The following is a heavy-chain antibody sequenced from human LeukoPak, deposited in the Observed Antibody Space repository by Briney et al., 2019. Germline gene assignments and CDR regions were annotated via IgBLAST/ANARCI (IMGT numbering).Heavy chain of an antibody. J-gene: IGHJ4*02. Sequence: GGSLRLPCAASGFTFSSYWLHWVRQAPGKGLVWVSRINSDGSSTTYADSVKGRFTISRDNAKNTLYLQMNSLRAEDTAVYYCARDSHSGSYPWDWGPGTLVTVSS. CDR1: GFTFSSYW. D-gene: IGHD1-26*01. CDR2: INSDGSST. CDR3: ARDSHSGSYPWD. V-gene: IGHV3-74*01.